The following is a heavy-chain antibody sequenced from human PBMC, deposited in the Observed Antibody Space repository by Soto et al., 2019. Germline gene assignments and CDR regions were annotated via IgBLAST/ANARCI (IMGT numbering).Heavy chain of an antibody. J-gene: IGHJ4*02. Sequence: SETLSLTCTVSGGSISSSNYWGWIRQPPGKGLEWIGSIYYSGGPNHNPSLKSRVTISVDTSRNEFSLKLYSVTAADTAVYYCTRRGLYGGNADSWGQGTLVTVSS. CDR2: IYYSGGP. V-gene: IGHV4-39*01. CDR3: TRRGLYGGNADS. D-gene: IGHD4-17*01. CDR1: GGSISSSNY.